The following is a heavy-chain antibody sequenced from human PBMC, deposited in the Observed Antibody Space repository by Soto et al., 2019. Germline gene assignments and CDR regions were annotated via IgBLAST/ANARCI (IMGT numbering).Heavy chain of an antibody. V-gene: IGHV3-66*03. D-gene: IGHD2-8*01. Sequence: EMQLVQSGGGLIQPGGSLRLSCAVSGFTVSSNSITWVRQAPGQGLEWVSVLHSDVSTYYVDSVKGRFVISRDNSKNTLYLQMNSLRAEDTAVYYCARGGAPDIVLMVYAIAYYYGMDVWGQGTTVTVSS. CDR1: GFTVSSNS. CDR3: ARGGAPDIVLMVYAIAYYYGMDV. J-gene: IGHJ6*02. CDR2: LHSDVST.